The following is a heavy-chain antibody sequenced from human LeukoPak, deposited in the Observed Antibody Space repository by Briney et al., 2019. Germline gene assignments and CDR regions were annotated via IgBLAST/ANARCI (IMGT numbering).Heavy chain of an antibody. J-gene: IGHJ4*02. CDR1: GYTFANYG. CDR2: INPSGGST. Sequence: ASVKVSCKASGYTFANYGISWVRQAPGQGLEWMGIINPSGGSTSYAQKFQGRVTMTRDTSTSTVYMELSSLRSEDTAVYYCARQHSNYDILTGYYIGSRLPDYWGQGTLVTVSS. V-gene: IGHV1-46*01. CDR3: ARQHSNYDILTGYYIGSRLPDY. D-gene: IGHD3-9*01.